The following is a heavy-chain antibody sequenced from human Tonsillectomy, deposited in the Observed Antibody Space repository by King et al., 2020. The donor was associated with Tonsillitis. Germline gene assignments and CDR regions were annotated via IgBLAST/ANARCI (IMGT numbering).Heavy chain of an antibody. Sequence: VQLVESGGGVVQPGRSLRLSCAASGFTFRSYGMHWVRQAPGKGLEWVALICHDGSDKYSADSVKGRFTISRDNSKNMLFLQMNSLRTEDTAVYYCAREGRYCTSNSCYPGGMDVWGQGTTVTVSS. D-gene: IGHD2-2*01. J-gene: IGHJ6*02. CDR1: GFTFRSYG. V-gene: IGHV3-33*01. CDR3: AREGRYCTSNSCYPGGMDV. CDR2: ICHDGSDK.